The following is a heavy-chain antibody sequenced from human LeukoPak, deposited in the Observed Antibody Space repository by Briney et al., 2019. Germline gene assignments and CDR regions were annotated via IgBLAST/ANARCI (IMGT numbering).Heavy chain of an antibody. CDR2: IYHSGST. V-gene: IGHV4-30-2*01. CDR1: GGSISSGGYS. Sequence: SETLSLTCAVSGGSISSGGYSWSWIRQPPGKGLEWIGYIYHSGSTYYNPSLKSRVTISVVRSKNQFSLKLSSVTAADTAVYYCARTTWYGMDVWGQGTTVTVSS. J-gene: IGHJ6*02. D-gene: IGHD4-17*01. CDR3: ARTTWYGMDV.